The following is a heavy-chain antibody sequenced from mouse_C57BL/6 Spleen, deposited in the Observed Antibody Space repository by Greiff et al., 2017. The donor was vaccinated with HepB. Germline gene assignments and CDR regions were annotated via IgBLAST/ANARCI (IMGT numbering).Heavy chain of an antibody. Sequence: EVMLVESGGGLVKPGGSLKLSCAASGFTFSSYAMSWVRQTPEKRLEWVATISDGGGYTYYPDNVKGRFTISRDNAKNNLYLQMSHLKSEDTAMYNCESVWDEDYFDYWGQGTTLTVSS. J-gene: IGHJ2*01. V-gene: IGHV5-4*03. D-gene: IGHD4-1*01. CDR3: ESVWDEDYFDY. CDR1: GFTFSSYA. CDR2: ISDGGGYT.